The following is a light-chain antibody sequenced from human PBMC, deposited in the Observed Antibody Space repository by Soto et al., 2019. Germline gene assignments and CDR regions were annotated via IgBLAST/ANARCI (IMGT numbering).Light chain of an antibody. CDR1: QDISNY. V-gene: IGKV1-33*01. CDR2: DAS. CDR3: QQYDNRPST. J-gene: IGKJ2*02. Sequence: DIQMTQSPSSLSASVGDRVTITCQASQDISNYLNWYHQKPGKAPKLLIYDASNLETGVPSRFSGSGSGTDFTFTISSLQPEDIATYYCQQYDNRPSTFGQGTKLEIK.